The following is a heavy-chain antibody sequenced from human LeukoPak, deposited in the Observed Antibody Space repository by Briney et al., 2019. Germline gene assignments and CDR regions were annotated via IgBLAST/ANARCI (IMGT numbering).Heavy chain of an antibody. D-gene: IGHD6-13*01. Sequence: ASVKVSCKASGYTFTSYDINWVRQATGQGLEWMGWMNSNSGNTGYAQKFQGRVTMTRNTSISTAYMELSSLRSEDTAVYYCARGRTGSSWYSDNWFRPWGQGTLVTVSS. V-gene: IGHV1-8*01. CDR3: ARGRTGSSWYSDNWFRP. J-gene: IGHJ5*02. CDR2: MNSNSGNT. CDR1: GYTFTSYD.